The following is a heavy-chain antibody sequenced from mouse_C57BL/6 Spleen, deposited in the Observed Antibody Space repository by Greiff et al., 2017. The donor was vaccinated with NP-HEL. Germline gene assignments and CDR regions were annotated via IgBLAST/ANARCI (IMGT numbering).Heavy chain of an antibody. CDR2: INPGSGGT. J-gene: IGHJ2*01. CDR1: GYAFTNYL. V-gene: IGHV1-54*01. Sequence: QVQLQQSGAELVRPGTSVKVSCKASGYAFTNYLIEWVKQRPGQGLEWIGVINPGSGGTNYNEKFKGKATLTADKSSSTAYMQLSSLTSEDSAVYFCAREKGDSSGYWGQGTTLTVSS. D-gene: IGHD3-2*02. CDR3: AREKGDSSGY.